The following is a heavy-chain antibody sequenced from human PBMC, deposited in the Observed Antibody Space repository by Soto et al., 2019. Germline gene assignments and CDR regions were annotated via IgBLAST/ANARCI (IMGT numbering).Heavy chain of an antibody. CDR3: ARDLAGDILTGYEDY. CDR2: ISAYNGNT. CDR1: GYTFTSYG. Sequence: QVQLVQSGAEVKKPGASVKVSCKASGYTFTSYGISWVRQAPGQGLEWMGWISAYNGNTNYAQKLKGRVTMTTDTSTSTAYMELRSLRSDDTAVYYCARDLAGDILTGYEDYWGQGTLVTVSS. J-gene: IGHJ4*02. D-gene: IGHD3-9*01. V-gene: IGHV1-18*01.